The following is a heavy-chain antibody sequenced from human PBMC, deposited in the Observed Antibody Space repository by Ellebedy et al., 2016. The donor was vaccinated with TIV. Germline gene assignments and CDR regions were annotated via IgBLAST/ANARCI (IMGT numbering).Heavy chain of an antibody. V-gene: IGHV3-21*01. D-gene: IGHD3-9*01. CDR2: ISSSSSYI. Sequence: GESLKISXAASGFTFSSYSMNWVRQAPGKGLEWVSSISSSSSYIYYADSVKGRFTISRDNAKNSLYLQMNSLRAEDTAVYYCATGKIRYFDWLVDYWGQGTLVTVSS. J-gene: IGHJ4*02. CDR1: GFTFSSYS. CDR3: ATGKIRYFDWLVDY.